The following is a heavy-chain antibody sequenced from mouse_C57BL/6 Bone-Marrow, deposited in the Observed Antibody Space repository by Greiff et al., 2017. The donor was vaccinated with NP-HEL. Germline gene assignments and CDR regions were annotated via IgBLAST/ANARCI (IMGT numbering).Heavy chain of an antibody. CDR2: IYPRSGNT. V-gene: IGHV1-81*01. Sequence: VQLVESGAELARPGASVKLSCKASGYTFTSYGISWVKQRTGQGLEWIGEIYPRSGNTYYNEKFKGKATLTADKSSSTAYMELRSLTSEDSAVYFCANYYSNYVGFAYWGQGTLVTVSA. D-gene: IGHD2-5*01. CDR1: GYTFTSYG. CDR3: ANYYSNYVGFAY. J-gene: IGHJ3*01.